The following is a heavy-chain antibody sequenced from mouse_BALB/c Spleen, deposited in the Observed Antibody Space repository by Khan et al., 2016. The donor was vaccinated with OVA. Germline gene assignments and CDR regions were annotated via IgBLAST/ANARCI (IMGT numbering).Heavy chain of an antibody. CDR1: GYSITSDYA. Sequence: EVQLQESGPGLVKPSQSLSLTCTVTGYSITSDYAWNWIRQFPGNKLEWMGYISYSGSTSYTPSLKSRISIPRDTSKNQFFLQLNSVTTEDTATYYWARGRAYWGQGTLVTVSA. CDR3: ARGRAY. J-gene: IGHJ3*01. CDR2: ISYSGST. V-gene: IGHV3-2*02. D-gene: IGHD3-3*01.